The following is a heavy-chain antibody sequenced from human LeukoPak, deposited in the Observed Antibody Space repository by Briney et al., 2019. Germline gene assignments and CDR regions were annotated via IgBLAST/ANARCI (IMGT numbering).Heavy chain of an antibody. CDR1: GFTFSNYP. CDR2: IKQDGSEK. V-gene: IGHV3-7*01. D-gene: IGHD1-20*01. CDR3: ARDRNNWNALDY. Sequence: GRPLRLSCAASGFTFSNYPMHWVRQAPGKGLEWVANIKQDGSEKYYVDSVKGRFTISRDNAKNSLYLQMNSLRAEDTAVYYCARDRNNWNALDYWGQGTLVTVSS. J-gene: IGHJ4*02.